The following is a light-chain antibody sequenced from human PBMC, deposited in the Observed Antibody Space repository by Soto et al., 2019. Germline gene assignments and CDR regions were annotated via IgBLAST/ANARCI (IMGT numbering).Light chain of an antibody. Sequence: QLVLTQSSSASASLGSSVKLTCTLSSGHSNCIIAWHQQQPGMAPRFLMRLEESGSYNKGSGVPDRFSGSSSGADRYLTISNLQSEDEADYYCETWDSHSRLFGGGTQLTVL. CDR1: SGHSNCI. J-gene: IGLJ3*02. V-gene: IGLV4-60*03. CDR3: ETWDSHSRL. CDR2: LEESGSY.